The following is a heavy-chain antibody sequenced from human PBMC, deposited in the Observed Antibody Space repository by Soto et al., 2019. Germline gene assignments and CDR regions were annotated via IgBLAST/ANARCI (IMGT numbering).Heavy chain of an antibody. J-gene: IGHJ5*02. CDR3: ARDQLGYCSSTSCYDGLDP. Sequence: PSETLSLTCTVSGGSISSGGYYGSWIRQHPGKGLEWIGYIYYSGSTYYNPSRKSRVTISVDTSKNQFSLKLSSVTAADTAVYYCARDQLGYCSSTSCYDGLDPWGQGTLVTVSS. CDR1: GGSISSGGYY. V-gene: IGHV4-31*03. D-gene: IGHD2-2*01. CDR2: IYYSGST.